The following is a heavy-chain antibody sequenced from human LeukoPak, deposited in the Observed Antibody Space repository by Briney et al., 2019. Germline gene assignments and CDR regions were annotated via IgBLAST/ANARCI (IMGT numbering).Heavy chain of an antibody. CDR3: AKDLGPTYGIGWPNFDY. J-gene: IGHJ4*02. CDR2: ITSSGGST. CDR1: GFNFRIYA. D-gene: IGHD6-19*01. Sequence: GGSLRLSCEASGFNFRIYAMSWVRQAPGMRLEWVSTITSSGGSTFYADSVKGHFTISRDNSRNTLFLQMSNLRAEDTALYYCAKDLGPTYGIGWPNFDYWGQGTLVTVSS. V-gene: IGHV3-23*01.